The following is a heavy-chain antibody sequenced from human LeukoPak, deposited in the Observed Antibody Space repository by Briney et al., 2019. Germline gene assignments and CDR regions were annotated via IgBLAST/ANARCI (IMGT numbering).Heavy chain of an antibody. D-gene: IGHD4-17*01. V-gene: IGHV4-4*07. J-gene: IGHJ5*02. CDR2: IYTSGST. Sequence: SETLSLTCTVSGVSISSYYGSWIRQPAGKGLERIGRIYTSGSTNYNPSLKSRVTMSVDTSKNQFSLKLSSVTAADTAVYYCARDLYGDYGNWFDPWGQGTLVTVSS. CDR1: GVSISSYY. CDR3: ARDLYGDYGNWFDP.